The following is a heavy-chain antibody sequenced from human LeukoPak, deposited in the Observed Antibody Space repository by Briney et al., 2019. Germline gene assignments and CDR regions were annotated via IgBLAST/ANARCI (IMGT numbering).Heavy chain of an antibody. J-gene: IGHJ4*02. CDR1: GGSISSYY. V-gene: IGHV4-4*09. CDR3: ARYSSGPLDY. Sequence: PSETLSLTCTVSGGSISSYYWSWIRQPPGKGLEWIGYIYTSGSTNYNPSLKSRVTMSVDTSKNQFSLKLSSVTAADTAVYYCARYSSGPLDYWGQGTLVTVSS. D-gene: IGHD6-19*01. CDR2: IYTSGST.